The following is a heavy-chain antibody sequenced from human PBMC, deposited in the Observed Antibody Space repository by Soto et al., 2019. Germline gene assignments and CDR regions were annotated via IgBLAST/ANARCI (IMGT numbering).Heavy chain of an antibody. D-gene: IGHD3-16*01. CDR1: GGTFSTFG. CDR2: IIPFFGTA. V-gene: IGHV1-69*13. J-gene: IGHJ4*02. Sequence: SVKVSCKTSGGTFSTFGISWVRQAPGQGLEWMGGIIPFFGTAEYSQKFEDRITITADESTNTVYMDLSSLTSEDTAIYYCARTAPMDAGDKYYYDFWGQGALVTVSS. CDR3: ARTAPMDAGDKYYYDF.